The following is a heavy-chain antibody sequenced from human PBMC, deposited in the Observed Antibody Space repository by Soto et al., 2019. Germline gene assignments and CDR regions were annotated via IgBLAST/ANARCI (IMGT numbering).Heavy chain of an antibody. CDR2: IYATGTT. CDR3: VRDGTKTLRDWFDP. D-gene: IGHD1-1*01. J-gene: IGHJ5*02. V-gene: IGHV4-4*07. CDR1: GASISGFY. Sequence: SETLSLTCTVSGASISGFYWSWIRKSAGKGLEWIGRIYATGTTDYNPSLKSRVMMSVDTSKKQFSLKLRSVTVADTAVYYCVRDGTKTLRDWFDPWGRGISVTVSS.